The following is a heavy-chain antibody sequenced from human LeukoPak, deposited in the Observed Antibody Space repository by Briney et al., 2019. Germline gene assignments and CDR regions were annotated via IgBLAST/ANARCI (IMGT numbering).Heavy chain of an antibody. Sequence: ASVKVSCKASGYTFTAYGINWVRQAPGQGLEWMGWISTFNDNTKYAQKFQDRVSMTIDTSTSTAYMDLRSLRSDDTAVYYCARDGGDFWSGLWFDPWGQGTLVTVSS. V-gene: IGHV1-18*01. CDR3: ARDGGDFWSGLWFDP. CDR2: ISTFNDNT. CDR1: GYTFTAYG. J-gene: IGHJ5*02. D-gene: IGHD3-3*01.